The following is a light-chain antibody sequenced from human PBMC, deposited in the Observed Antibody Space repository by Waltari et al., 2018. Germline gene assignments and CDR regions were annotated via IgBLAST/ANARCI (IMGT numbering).Light chain of an antibody. CDR3: HQYYRTPLT. CDR2: WAV. V-gene: IGKV4-1*01. CDR1: QSVLYSTNNKNY. J-gene: IGKJ3*01. Sequence: DIVMTKSPDYLAVSLGERATINCKYSQSVLYSTNNKNYLAWYQQKPGQPPKLLIYWAVTRESGFPDRFSDSGSGTHFTLTISSLQSEAGADYYCHQYYRTPLTFGPGTKVDIK.